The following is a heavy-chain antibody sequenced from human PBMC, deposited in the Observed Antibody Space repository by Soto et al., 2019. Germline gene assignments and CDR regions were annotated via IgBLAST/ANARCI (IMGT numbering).Heavy chain of an antibody. CDR1: GGTFSSYA. D-gene: IGHD3-22*01. Sequence: SVKVSCKASGGTFSSYAISWVRQAPGQGLEWMGGIIPIFGTANYAQKFQGRVTITADESTSTAYMELSSLRSEDTAVYYCARDHLYYYDSSGYYLDYWGQGTLVTVSS. CDR2: IIPIFGTA. CDR3: ARDHLYYYDSSGYYLDY. V-gene: IGHV1-69*13. J-gene: IGHJ4*02.